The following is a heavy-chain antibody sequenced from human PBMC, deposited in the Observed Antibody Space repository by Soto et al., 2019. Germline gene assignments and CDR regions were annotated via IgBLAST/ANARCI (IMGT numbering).Heavy chain of an antibody. J-gene: IGHJ4*02. CDR3: TVHDSGPYKAFDQ. CDR1: GFAFSGYA. CDR2: ISVGGGVT. V-gene: IGHV3-23*01. D-gene: IGHD5-12*01. Sequence: EVQLLESGGDLVQPGGSLRLSCAASGFAFSGYAMSWVRQAPGKGLEWVTSISVGGGVTFYADPVRGRFTISRDNSRNTLYLQMISLSAEDTALDYCTVHDSGPYKAFDQWGQGTLVTVSS.